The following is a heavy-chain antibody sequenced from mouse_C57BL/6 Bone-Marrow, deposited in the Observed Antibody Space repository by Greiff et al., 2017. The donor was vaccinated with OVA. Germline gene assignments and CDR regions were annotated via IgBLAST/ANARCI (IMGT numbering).Heavy chain of an antibody. J-gene: IGHJ4*01. CDR3: AKKRGDAMDY. V-gene: IGHV2-4*01. CDR1: GFSLTSYG. CDR2: IWNGGST. Sequence: VQLKESGPGLVQPSQSLSITCTVSGFSLTSYGVHWVRQPPGKGLEWLGVIWNGGSTDYNAAFISRLSISKDNSKSQVFFKMNSLQADDTAIYYCAKKRGDAMDYWGQGTSVTVSS.